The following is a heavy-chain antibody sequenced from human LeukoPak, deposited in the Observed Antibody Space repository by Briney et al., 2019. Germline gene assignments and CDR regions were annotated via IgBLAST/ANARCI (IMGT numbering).Heavy chain of an antibody. CDR2: INSDGRST. J-gene: IGHJ4*01. V-gene: IGHV3-74*01. Sequence: GGSLRLSCVASGFTFTNYGMMWVRQAPGKGLVWVSYINSDGRSTTYADSVKGRFTISGDNAKNTLYLQMSSMRAEDTAMYYCPRTSNGTSNWGQETLVIVSS. CDR1: GFTFTNYG. CDR3: PRTSNGTSN. D-gene: IGHD2-8*01.